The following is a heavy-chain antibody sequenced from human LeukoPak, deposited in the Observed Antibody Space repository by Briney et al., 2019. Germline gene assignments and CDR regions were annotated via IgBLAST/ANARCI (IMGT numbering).Heavy chain of an antibody. V-gene: IGHV1-2*02. D-gene: IGHD3-10*01. CDR1: GYTFTGYY. J-gene: IGHJ1*01. Sequence: ASVKVSCKASGYTFTGYYMHWVRQAPGQGLEWMGWINPSSGGTNYAQKFQGRVTMTRDTSISTAYMELSRLRSDDTAVYYCARVMVRGVIKGYFQHWGQGTLVTVSS. CDR3: ARVMVRGVIKGYFQH. CDR2: INPSSGGT.